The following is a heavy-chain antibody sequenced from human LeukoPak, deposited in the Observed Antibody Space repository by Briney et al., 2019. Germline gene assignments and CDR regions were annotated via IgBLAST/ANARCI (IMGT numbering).Heavy chain of an antibody. CDR2: IYSGGST. CDR1: GFTFSSYS. CDR3: ARGREYQLDFDY. J-gene: IGHJ4*02. Sequence: PGGSLRLSCAASGFTFSSYSMNWVRQAPGKGLEWVSVIYSGGSTYYADSVKGRFTISRDNSKNTLYLQMNSLRAEDTAVYYCARGREYQLDFDYWGQGTLVTVSS. V-gene: IGHV3-53*01. D-gene: IGHD2-2*01.